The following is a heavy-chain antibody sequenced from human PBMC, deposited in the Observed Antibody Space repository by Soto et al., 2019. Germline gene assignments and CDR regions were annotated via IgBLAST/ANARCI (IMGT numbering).Heavy chain of an antibody. D-gene: IGHD5-12*01. J-gene: IGHJ4*02. CDR3: ASYSGYDLAAFDY. Sequence: SETLSLTWTVSGGSISDYYGSWIRHPPGKGLDWIGYIYYSGSTNYNPSLKSRVTISVYTSKNQFSLKLSSVTAADTSLYYCASYSGYDLAAFDYWGQGTLVTVSS. V-gene: IGHV4-59*01. CDR2: IYYSGST. CDR1: GGSISDYY.